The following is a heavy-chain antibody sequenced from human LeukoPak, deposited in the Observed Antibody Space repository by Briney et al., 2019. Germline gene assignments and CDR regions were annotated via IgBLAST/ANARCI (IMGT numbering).Heavy chain of an antibody. V-gene: IGHV1-2*02. CDR3: ARLACSGGSCYSALFGWFDP. CDR2: INPNSGGT. Sequence: ASVKVSCKASGYTFTGYYMHWVRQAPGQGLEWMGWINPNSGGTNYAQKFRGRVTMTRDTSISTAYMELSRLRSDDTAVYYCARLACSGGSCYSALFGWFDPWGQGTLLTVSS. D-gene: IGHD2-15*01. J-gene: IGHJ5*02. CDR1: GYTFTGYY.